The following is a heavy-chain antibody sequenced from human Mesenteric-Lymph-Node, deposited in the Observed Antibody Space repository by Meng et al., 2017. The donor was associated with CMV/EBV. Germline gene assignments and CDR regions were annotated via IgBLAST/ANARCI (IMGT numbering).Heavy chain of an antibody. CDR1: GGSISSSSYY. V-gene: IGHV4-39*07. Sequence: GSLRLSCTVSGGSISSSSYYWGWIRQPPGKGLEWIGNIYYSGSTYYNPSLKSRVTISVDTSKNQFSLKLSSVTAADTAVYYCATSENSSSWPYYYYYGMDVWGQGTTVTVSS. J-gene: IGHJ6*02. D-gene: IGHD6-13*01. CDR2: IYYSGST. CDR3: ATSENSSSWPYYYYYGMDV.